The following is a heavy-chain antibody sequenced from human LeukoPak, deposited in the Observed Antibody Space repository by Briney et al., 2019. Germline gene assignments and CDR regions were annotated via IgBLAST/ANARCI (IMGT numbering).Heavy chain of an antibody. J-gene: IGHJ3*02. CDR2: IYPGDSDT. V-gene: IGHV5-51*01. CDR1: GYSFPTYW. D-gene: IGHD3-22*01. CDR3: ARLSGRYDSSGLEAFDI. Sequence: GESLKISCKGSGYSFPTYWIGWVRQMPGKGLEWMGIIYPGDSDTRYSPSFQGQVTISADKSISTAYLQWSSLKASDTAMYYCARLSGRYDSSGLEAFDIWGQGTMVTVSS.